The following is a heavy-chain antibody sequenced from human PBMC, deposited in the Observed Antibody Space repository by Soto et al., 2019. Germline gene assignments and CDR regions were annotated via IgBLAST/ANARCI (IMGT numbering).Heavy chain of an antibody. J-gene: IGHJ5*02. CDR2: ISSSSSSTI. D-gene: IGHD4-17*01. V-gene: IGHV3-48*01. CDR1: GFTFSSYS. Sequence: GGSLRLSCAASGFTFSSYSMNWVRQAPGKGLEWVSYISSSSSSTIYYADSVKGRFTISRDNAKNSLYLQMNSLRAEDTAVYYCARDSRAPYGHLWFDPWGQGTLVTVSS. CDR3: ARDSRAPYGHLWFDP.